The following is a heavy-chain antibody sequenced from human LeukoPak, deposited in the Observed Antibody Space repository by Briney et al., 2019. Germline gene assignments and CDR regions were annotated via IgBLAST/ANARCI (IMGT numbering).Heavy chain of an antibody. CDR3: ARDAGRREDI. CDR2: IKQDGSEK. CDR1: GFTFTSFW. V-gene: IGHV3-7*01. J-gene: IGHJ3*02. Sequence: GGSLRLSCATSGFTFTSFWFTWARQAPGKGLEWVASIKQDGSEKHYVDSVEGQFTISRDNAKNSLFLQMNSLRAEDTALYYCARDAGRREDIWGQGTMVTVSS. D-gene: IGHD1-1*01.